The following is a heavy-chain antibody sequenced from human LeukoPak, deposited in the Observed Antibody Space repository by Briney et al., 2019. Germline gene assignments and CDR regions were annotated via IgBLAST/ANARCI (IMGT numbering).Heavy chain of an antibody. J-gene: IGHJ3*02. CDR1: GYSISSGYY. CDR3: ARAGKIRDAFDI. D-gene: IGHD3-10*01. CDR2: IYYSGST. V-gene: IGHV4-61*01. Sequence: SETLSLTCTVSGYSISSGYYWSWIRQPPGKGLEWIGYIYYSGSTNYNPSLKSRVTISVDTSKNQFSLKLSSVTAADTAVYYCARAGKIRDAFDIWGQGTMVTVSS.